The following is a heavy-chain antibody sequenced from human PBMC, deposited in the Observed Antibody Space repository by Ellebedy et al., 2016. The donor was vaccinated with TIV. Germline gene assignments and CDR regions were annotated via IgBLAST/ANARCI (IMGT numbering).Heavy chain of an antibody. V-gene: IGHV3-23*01. CDR1: GFTFSNYA. J-gene: IGHJ5*02. Sequence: GESLKISCAASGFTFSNYAMNWVRQAPGKGLEWVSAISGSGDDTYYADSVRGRFTISRDNSKNTLYLQMSSLRAEDTAAYYCAKDKYDSGWYGWFDPWGQGTLVTVSS. CDR3: AKDKYDSGWYGWFDP. D-gene: IGHD6-19*01. CDR2: ISGSGDDT.